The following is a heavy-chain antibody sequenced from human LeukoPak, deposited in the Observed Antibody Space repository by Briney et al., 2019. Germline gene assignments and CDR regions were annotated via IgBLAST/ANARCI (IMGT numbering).Heavy chain of an antibody. CDR2: IYYSGST. Sequence: SETLSLTCTVSGGSIGRSSYYWGWIRQPPGKGLEWIVSIYYSGSTDYNPSLKSRVTISIDTSKNQFSLKLSSVTAADTAVYYCARVYYDSSGYLNYYYYYMDVWGKGTTVTVSS. CDR1: GGSIGRSSYY. V-gene: IGHV4-39*07. CDR3: ARVYYDSSGYLNYYYYYMDV. J-gene: IGHJ6*03. D-gene: IGHD3-22*01.